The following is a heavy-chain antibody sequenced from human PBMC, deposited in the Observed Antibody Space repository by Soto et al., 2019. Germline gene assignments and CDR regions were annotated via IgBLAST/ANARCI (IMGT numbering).Heavy chain of an antibody. J-gene: IGHJ4*02. CDR1: GGAISSGGYS. V-gene: IGHV4-30-2*01. Sequence: SETLSLTCAVSGGAISSGGYSWSWIRQPPGKVLEWIGYIYQIGYTYYNPSLTSRVTISVDTSMNHISIKLNSVTVSDTAVYYCDTGQLATTSRSFDYWGQGNLVTVSS. D-gene: IGHD6-13*01. CDR3: DTGQLATTSRSFDY. CDR2: IYQIGYT.